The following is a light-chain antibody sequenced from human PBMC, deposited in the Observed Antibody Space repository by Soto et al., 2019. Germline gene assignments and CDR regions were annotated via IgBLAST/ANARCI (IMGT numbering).Light chain of an antibody. Sequence: EVVLTQSPATLSLSPGERATLSCRASENVRTFVDWYQQKPGQAPRLLIYGASSRATGIPDRFSGSGSGTDFTLTISRLEPEDFALYYCQQHDILPITFGQGTRLEIK. CDR1: ENVRTF. CDR2: GAS. V-gene: IGKV3-20*01. J-gene: IGKJ5*01. CDR3: QQHDILPIT.